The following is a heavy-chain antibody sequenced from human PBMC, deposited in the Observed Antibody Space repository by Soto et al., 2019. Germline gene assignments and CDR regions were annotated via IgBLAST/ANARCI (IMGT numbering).Heavy chain of an antibody. V-gene: IGHV3-53*01. CDR1: GFPVSSNY. Sequence: GGSLRLSCAASGFPVSSNYMSWVRQAPGKGLEWVSVIYSGGSTYYADSVKGRFTISRDNSKNTLYLQMNSLRVDDTAVYFCAKDRGGRLAGAIGNWGQGTLVTVSS. CDR3: AKDRGGRLAGAIGN. D-gene: IGHD1-26*01. CDR2: IYSGGST. J-gene: IGHJ4*02.